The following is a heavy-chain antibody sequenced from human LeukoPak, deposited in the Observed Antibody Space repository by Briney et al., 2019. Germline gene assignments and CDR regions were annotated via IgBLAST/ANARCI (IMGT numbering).Heavy chain of an antibody. CDR1: GDSISTSNSY. J-gene: IGHJ5*02. V-gene: IGHV4-39*07. CDR2: IYYSGNT. CDR3: ARAAGGVVPTYNWFDP. Sequence: SETLSLTCTVSGDSISTSNSYWGWIRQPPWKGLEWIGSIYYSGNTYYNASLKSRVTISVDTSKNQFSLKLSSVTAADTAVYYCARAAGGVVPTYNWFDPWGQGTLVTVSS. D-gene: IGHD6-6*01.